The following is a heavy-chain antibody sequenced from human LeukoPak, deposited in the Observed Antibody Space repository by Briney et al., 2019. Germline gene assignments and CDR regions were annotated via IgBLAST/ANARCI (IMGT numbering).Heavy chain of an antibody. CDR1: GYSISSGYY. CDR3: ARRALYYYYMDV. CDR2: IYHSGST. V-gene: IGHV4-38-2*02. Sequence: SETMSLTCTVSGYSISSGYYWGRIRQPPGKGLEWIGSIYHSGSTYYNPSLKSRVTISVDTSKNQFSLKLSSVTAADTAVYYCARRALYYYYMDVWGKGTTVTVSS. J-gene: IGHJ6*03.